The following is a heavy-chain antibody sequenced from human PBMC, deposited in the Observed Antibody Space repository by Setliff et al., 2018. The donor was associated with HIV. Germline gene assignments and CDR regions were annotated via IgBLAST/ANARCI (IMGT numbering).Heavy chain of an antibody. V-gene: IGHV4-4*07. CDR3: AREESTEDYGSGSYINWFGP. CDR2: IYTSGST. CDR1: GGSISSYY. J-gene: IGHJ5*02. Sequence: SETLSLTCTVSGGSISSYYWSWIRQPAGKGLEWIGRIYTSGSTNYNPSLKSRVTMSVDTSKNQFSLKLSSVTAADTAVYYCAREESTEDYGSGSYINWFGPWGQGTLVTVSS. D-gene: IGHD3-10*01.